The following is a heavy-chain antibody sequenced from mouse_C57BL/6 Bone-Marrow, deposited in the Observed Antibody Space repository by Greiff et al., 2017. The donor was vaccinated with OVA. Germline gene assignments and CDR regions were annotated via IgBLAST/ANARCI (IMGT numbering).Heavy chain of an antibody. D-gene: IGHD1-3*01. CDR3: ALTTWFAY. Sequence: QVQLQQSGAELVKPGASVKLSCKASGYAFSSYWMHWVKQRPGKGLEWIGQIYPGDGDTNYNGKFKGKATLTADKSSSTAYMQLSSLTSEDSAVYFCALTTWFAYWGQGTLVTVSA. CDR1: GYAFSSYW. J-gene: IGHJ3*01. V-gene: IGHV1-80*01. CDR2: IYPGDGDT.